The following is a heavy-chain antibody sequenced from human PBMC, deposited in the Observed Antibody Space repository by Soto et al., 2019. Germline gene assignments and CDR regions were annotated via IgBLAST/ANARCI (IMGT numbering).Heavy chain of an antibody. Sequence: GGSLRLSCAASGFTFSGYSMNWVRQAPGKGLEWVSSITSTSYINYADSMKGRFTISRDNAKNSLYLQMNSLRAEDTAVYYCARALYGDYGIDYWGQGALVTVSS. CDR1: GFTFSGYS. CDR3: ARALYGDYGIDY. D-gene: IGHD4-17*01. J-gene: IGHJ4*02. CDR2: ITSTSYI. V-gene: IGHV3-21*01.